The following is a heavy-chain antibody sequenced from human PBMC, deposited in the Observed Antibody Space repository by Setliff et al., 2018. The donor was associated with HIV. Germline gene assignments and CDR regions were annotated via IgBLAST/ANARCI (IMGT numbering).Heavy chain of an antibody. CDR1: DGPITTDNYF. CDR2: VSYSGST. V-gene: IGHV4-39*01. Sequence: SETLSLTCTVSDGPITTDNYFWGWIRQPPGKGLEWIGSVSYSGSTYYSPSLKSRVTIAVDTSKNQFSLNLKSMTAADTAVYYCASCHVAIGYDFNYWGQGVLVTVSS. J-gene: IGHJ4*02. D-gene: IGHD5-18*01. CDR3: ASCHVAIGYDFNY.